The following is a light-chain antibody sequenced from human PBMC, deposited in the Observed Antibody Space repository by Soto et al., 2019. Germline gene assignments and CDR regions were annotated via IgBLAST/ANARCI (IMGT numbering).Light chain of an antibody. CDR2: GAS. Sequence: EIVLTQSPGTLSLSPGERATLSCRASQSVSSSYLAWYQQKPGQAPRLLIYGASSRATGIPDRFSGSGSGTDFTLTISRLEPEDFTVYYCQQYGSSRWTFGQWTKLEIK. J-gene: IGKJ1*01. CDR3: QQYGSSRWT. V-gene: IGKV3-20*01. CDR1: QSVSSSY.